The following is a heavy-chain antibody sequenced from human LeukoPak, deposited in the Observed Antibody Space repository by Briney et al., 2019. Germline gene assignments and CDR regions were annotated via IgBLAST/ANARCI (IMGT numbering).Heavy chain of an antibody. D-gene: IGHD3-22*01. J-gene: IGHJ4*02. CDR3: ARTHRIHNYYDSSGYSDY. CDR1: GGSISSSSYY. Sequence: PSETLSLTCTVSGGSISSSSYYWGWIRQPPGKGLEWIGSIYYSGSTYYNPSLKSRVTISVDTSKNQFSLKLSSVTAADTAVYYCARTHRIHNYYDSSGYSDYWGQGTLVTVSS. V-gene: IGHV4-39*07. CDR2: IYYSGST.